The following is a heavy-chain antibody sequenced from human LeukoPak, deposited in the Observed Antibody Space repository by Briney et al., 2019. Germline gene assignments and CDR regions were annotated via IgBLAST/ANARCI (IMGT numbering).Heavy chain of an antibody. J-gene: IGHJ4*02. D-gene: IGHD3-22*01. CDR2: IYHSGST. V-gene: IGHV4-30-2*01. Sequence: SETLSLTCGVSGGSISSGGYSWSWIRQPPGKGLEWIGYIYHSGSTYYNPSLKSRVTISVDRSKNQFSLKLSSVTAADTAVYYCARGLPTYYYDSSGSALDYWGQGTLVTVSS. CDR1: GGSISSGGYS. CDR3: ARGLPTYYYDSSGSALDY.